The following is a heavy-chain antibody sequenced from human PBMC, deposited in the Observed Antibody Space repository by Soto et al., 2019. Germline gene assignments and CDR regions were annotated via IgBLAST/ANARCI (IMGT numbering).Heavy chain of an antibody. Sequence: EVQLLESGGGLVQPGGSLRLSCAASGFTFSNYAMTWFRQAPGKGLEWVSVITGSGGGTYFVDSVKGRFTISRDNSKNTVYLQMNSLRAEDTAVYYCAKRPLTAAVFDYWGQGTLVTVSS. V-gene: IGHV3-23*01. CDR3: AKRPLTAAVFDY. J-gene: IGHJ4*02. CDR2: ITGSGGGT. CDR1: GFTFSNYA. D-gene: IGHD6-13*01.